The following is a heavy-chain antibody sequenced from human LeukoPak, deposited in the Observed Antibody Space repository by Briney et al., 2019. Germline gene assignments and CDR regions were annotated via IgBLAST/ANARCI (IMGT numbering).Heavy chain of an antibody. J-gene: IGHJ5*02. CDR2: INPNSGGT. Sequence: ASVKVSCKASGYTFTGYYMHWVRQAPGQGLEWMGWINPNSGGTNYAQKFQGRVTMTWDTSISTAYMELSSLRSDDTAVYYCTSDTYYYDSTGLGHLFDPWGQGTLVTVSS. V-gene: IGHV1-2*02. CDR3: TSDTYYYDSTGLGHLFDP. D-gene: IGHD3-22*01. CDR1: GYTFTGYY.